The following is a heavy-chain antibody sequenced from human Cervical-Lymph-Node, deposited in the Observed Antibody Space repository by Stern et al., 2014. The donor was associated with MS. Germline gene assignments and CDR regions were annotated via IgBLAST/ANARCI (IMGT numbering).Heavy chain of an antibody. CDR2: IMPILGTS. D-gene: IGHD1-26*01. Sequence: VQLVESGADVKKPGSSVKVSCQASGGTLISYPISWVRQAPGQGLEWLGGIMPILGTSNYAHKFQGRVTITADESTTTIYMELRSLKSEDTAVYYCARHLGSHESGWFDPWGQGTLVTVSS. CDR1: GGTLISYP. V-gene: IGHV1-69*01. CDR3: ARHLGSHESGWFDP. J-gene: IGHJ5*02.